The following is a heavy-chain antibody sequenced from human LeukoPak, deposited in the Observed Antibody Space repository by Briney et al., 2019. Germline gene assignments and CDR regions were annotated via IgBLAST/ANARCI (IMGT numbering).Heavy chain of an antibody. CDR2: INPNSGGT. Sequence: GASVKVSCKASGYTFTGYYMHWVRQAPGQGLEWMGWINPNSGGTNYAQKFQGWVTMTRDMSISTAYMELSRLRSDDTAVYYCARGNSDILTGPSGMDVWGQGTTVTVSS. CDR1: GYTFTGYY. J-gene: IGHJ6*02. CDR3: ARGNSDILTGPSGMDV. D-gene: IGHD3-9*01. V-gene: IGHV1-2*04.